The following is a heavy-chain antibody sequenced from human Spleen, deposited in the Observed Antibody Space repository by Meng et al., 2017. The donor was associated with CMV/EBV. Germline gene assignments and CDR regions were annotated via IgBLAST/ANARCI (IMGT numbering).Heavy chain of an antibody. Sequence: GESQEISCASSGFTVSSNYMSWVRQAPGKGLEWVSVIYSGGSTYYAESLKGRFTITRDNSKNTLYLQMNSLRAEDTAVYYWAKSHVVVFGVVIMGIGSYYYGMDVWGQGTTVTVSS. CDR1: GFTVSSNY. V-gene: IGHV3-53*05. CDR2: IYSGGST. CDR3: AKSHVVVFGVVIMGIGSYYYGMDV. J-gene: IGHJ6*02. D-gene: IGHD3-3*01.